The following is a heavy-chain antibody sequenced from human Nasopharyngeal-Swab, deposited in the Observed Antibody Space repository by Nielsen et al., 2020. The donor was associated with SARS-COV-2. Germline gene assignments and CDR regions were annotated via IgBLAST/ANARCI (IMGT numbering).Heavy chain of an antibody. CDR3: ARDYGGNLGD. V-gene: IGHV3-30*04. J-gene: IGHJ4*02. D-gene: IGHD4-23*01. Sequence: GSLRLSCAASGFTFSSYAMHWVRQAPGKGLEWVAVISYDGSNKYYADSVKGRFTISRDNSKNTLYLQMNSLRAEDTAVYYCARDYGGNLGDWGQGTLVTVSS. CDR2: ISYDGSNK. CDR1: GFTFSSYA.